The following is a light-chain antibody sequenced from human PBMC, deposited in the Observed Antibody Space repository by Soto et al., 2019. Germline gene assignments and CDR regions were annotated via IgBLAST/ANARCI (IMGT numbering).Light chain of an antibody. CDR3: QQYNTYPQT. CDR2: DAS. CDR1: QSITNR. V-gene: IGKV1-5*01. J-gene: IGKJ1*01. Sequence: DIQMTQSPSTLSASVGDRVTISCRASQSITNRLAWYQQKPGKAPKVLIYDASNLEYGVPSRFSGSGSGTEFTLTISSLQPDDFATYYCQQYNTYPQTFGQGTKVDIK.